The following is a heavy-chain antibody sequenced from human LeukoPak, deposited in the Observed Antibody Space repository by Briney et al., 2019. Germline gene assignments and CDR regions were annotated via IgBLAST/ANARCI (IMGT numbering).Heavy chain of an antibody. CDR3: ARDRIHGGYFDY. CDR2: ISVSGGST. Sequence: GGSLRLSCATSGFTFSTYAMNWVRQAPGKGLEWVSVISVSGGSTYYADSVKGRFTISRDNSKNTVYLQMNSLRAEDTAMYFCARDRIHGGYFDYWGQGTLVAVSS. D-gene: IGHD3-16*01. J-gene: IGHJ4*02. CDR1: GFTFSTYA. V-gene: IGHV3-23*01.